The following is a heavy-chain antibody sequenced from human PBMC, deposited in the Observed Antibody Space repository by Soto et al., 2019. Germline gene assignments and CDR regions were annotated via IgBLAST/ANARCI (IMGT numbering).Heavy chain of an antibody. CDR1: GYTFTSYY. D-gene: IGHD6-13*01. CDR2: INPSGGST. J-gene: IGHJ2*01. Sequence: GASVKVSCKASGYTFTSYYMHWVRQAPGQGLEWMGIINPSGGSTSYAQKFQGRVTMTRDTSTSTVYMELSSLRPEDTAVYYCARSPPPYSSSWSLGYFDLWGRGTLVTVSS. CDR3: ARSPPPYSSSWSLGYFDL. V-gene: IGHV1-46*01.